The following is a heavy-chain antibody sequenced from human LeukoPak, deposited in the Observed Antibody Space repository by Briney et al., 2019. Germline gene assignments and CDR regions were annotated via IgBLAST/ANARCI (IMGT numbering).Heavy chain of an antibody. D-gene: IGHD7-27*01. Sequence: PSETLSLTCTVSGGSISSSSYYWGWIRQPPGKGLEWIGSIYYSGSTYYNPSLKSRVTISVDTSKNQFSLKLSSVTAADTAVCYCARGSRVWGNFDYWGQGTLVTVSS. CDR1: GGSISSSSYY. J-gene: IGHJ4*02. V-gene: IGHV4-39*01. CDR2: IYYSGST. CDR3: ARGSRVWGNFDY.